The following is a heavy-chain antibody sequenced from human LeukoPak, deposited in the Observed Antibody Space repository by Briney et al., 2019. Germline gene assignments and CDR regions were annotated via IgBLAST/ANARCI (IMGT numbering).Heavy chain of an antibody. CDR2: INPNSGGT. CDR3: ARVIGGRKRGQGPIDGFDI. CDR1: GYTFTGYY. Sequence: GASVKVSCKASGYTFTGYYMHWVRQAPGQGLEWMGWINPNSGGTNYAQKFQGRVTMTRDTSISTVYMELSRLRSDDTAVFYCARVIGGRKRGQGPIDGFDIWGKGTTVTVSS. J-gene: IGHJ6*04. V-gene: IGHV1-2*02. D-gene: IGHD3-10*01.